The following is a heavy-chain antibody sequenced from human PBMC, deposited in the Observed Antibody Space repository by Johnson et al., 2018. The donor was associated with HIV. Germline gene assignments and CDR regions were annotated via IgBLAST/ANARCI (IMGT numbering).Heavy chain of an antibody. CDR2: IYSSGST. J-gene: IGHJ3*02. CDR3: ARGTVRGELDLPDGFDI. CDR1: GFTVSTNY. V-gene: IGHV3-53*01. Sequence: EVQLVESGGGLIQPGGSLRLSCAASGFTVSTNYMSWVRQAPGKGLDWVSVIYSSGSTYYTDSVKGRFTTSRDNSKNTVYLQMNSLRAEDTAVYYCARGTVRGELDLPDGFDIWGQGTMVTVSS. D-gene: IGHD4-23*01.